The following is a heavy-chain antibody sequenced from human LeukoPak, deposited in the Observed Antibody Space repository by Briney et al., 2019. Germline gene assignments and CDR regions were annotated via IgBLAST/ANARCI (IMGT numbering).Heavy chain of an antibody. CDR2: FSNSGTT. J-gene: IGHJ4*02. Sequence: SETLSLTCTVSGVSISDYYWSWIRQPPGKGLEWIGYFSNSGTTNQNPSLKSRVTMSVDTSKNQFSLKLSSVTAADTAVYYCARGSNWGDYWGQGALVTVSS. CDR1: GVSISDYY. CDR3: ARGSNWGDY. V-gene: IGHV4-59*12. D-gene: IGHD7-27*01.